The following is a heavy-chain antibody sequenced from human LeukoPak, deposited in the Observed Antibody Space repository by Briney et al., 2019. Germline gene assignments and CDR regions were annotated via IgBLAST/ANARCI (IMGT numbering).Heavy chain of an antibody. CDR3: AREPGYCSGGSCFGVYAFDI. J-gene: IGHJ3*02. D-gene: IGHD2-15*01. CDR1: GGSISSYY. CDR2: VYYTGST. Sequence: SETLSLTCTVSGGSISSYYWSWIRQPPGKGLEWIGYVYYTGSTNYNPSLKSRLTISLDTSKNQFSLKLSSVTAADTAVYYCAREPGYCSGGSCFGVYAFDIWGQGTMVTVSS. V-gene: IGHV4-59*01.